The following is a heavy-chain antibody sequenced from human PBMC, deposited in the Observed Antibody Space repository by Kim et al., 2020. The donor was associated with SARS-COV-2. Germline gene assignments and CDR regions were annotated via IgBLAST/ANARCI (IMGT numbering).Heavy chain of an antibody. CDR1: GYTFTSYA. V-gene: IGHV7-4-1*02. CDR3: AIPLPPHHNYYYGMDV. J-gene: IGHJ6*02. CDR2: INTNTGNP. Sequence: ASVKVSCKASGYTFTSYAMNWVRQAPGQGLEWMGWINTNTGNPTYAQGFTGRFVFSLDTSVSTAYLQISSLKAEDTAVYYCAIPLPPHHNYYYGMDVWGQGTTVTVSS.